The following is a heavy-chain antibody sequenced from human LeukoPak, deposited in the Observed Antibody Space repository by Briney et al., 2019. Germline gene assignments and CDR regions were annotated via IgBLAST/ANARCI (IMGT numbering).Heavy chain of an antibody. J-gene: IGHJ3*02. CDR2: IYYSGST. CDR1: GGSISSYY. Sequence: SETLSLTCTVSGGSISSYYRSWIRQPPGKGLEWIGYIYYSGSTNYNPPLKSRVTISVDTSKNQFSLKLSSVTAADTAVYYCATAILTYCSSTSCYGNAFDIWGQGTMVTVSS. CDR3: ATAILTYCSSTSCYGNAFDI. D-gene: IGHD2-2*01. V-gene: IGHV4-59*01.